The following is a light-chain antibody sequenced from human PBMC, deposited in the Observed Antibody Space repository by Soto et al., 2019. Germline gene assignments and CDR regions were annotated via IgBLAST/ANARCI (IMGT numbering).Light chain of an antibody. J-gene: IGLJ2*01. Sequence: QSALTQPASVSGSPGQSITISCTGTSSDVGGYNYVSWYQQHPGKVPELMIYDVSNRPSGVSNRFSASKSGNTASLTISGLQAEDEADYYCSSYTSSSSLVFGGGTKLTVL. CDR1: SSDVGGYNY. V-gene: IGLV2-14*01. CDR2: DVS. CDR3: SSYTSSSSLV.